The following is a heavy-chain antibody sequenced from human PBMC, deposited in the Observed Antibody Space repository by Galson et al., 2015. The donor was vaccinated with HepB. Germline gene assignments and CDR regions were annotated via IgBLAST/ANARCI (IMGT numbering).Heavy chain of an antibody. CDR3: ARDSSWYGGGWGGYFQH. D-gene: IGHD6-13*01. J-gene: IGHJ1*01. CDR1: GFTFSSYA. Sequence: SLRLSCAASGFTFSSYAMHWVRQAPGKGLEWVAVISYDGSNKYYADSVKGRFTISRDNSKNTLYLQMNSLRAEDTAVYYCARDSSWYGGGWGGYFQHWGQGTLVTVSS. CDR2: ISYDGSNK. V-gene: IGHV3-30*04.